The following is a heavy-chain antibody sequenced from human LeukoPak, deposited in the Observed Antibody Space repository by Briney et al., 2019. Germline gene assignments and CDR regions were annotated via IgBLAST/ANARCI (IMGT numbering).Heavy chain of an antibody. CDR2: IKQDGSEK. CDR3: ARVITIFGVDGGWFDP. Sequence: GGSLRLSCAASGFTFNSYWMSWVRQAPGKGLEWVANIKQDGSEKYYVDSVKGRFTISRDNAKNSLYLQMNSLRAEDTAVYYCARVITIFGVDGGWFDPWGQGTLVTVSS. V-gene: IGHV3-7*01. D-gene: IGHD3-3*01. CDR1: GFTFNSYW. J-gene: IGHJ5*02.